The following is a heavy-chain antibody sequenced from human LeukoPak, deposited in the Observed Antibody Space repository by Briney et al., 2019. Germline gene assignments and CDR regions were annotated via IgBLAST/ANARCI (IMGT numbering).Heavy chain of an antibody. D-gene: IGHD6-19*01. V-gene: IGHV3-53*01. CDR2: IYNDGST. CDR3: AKPISGGLAVTADWFAP. CDR1: GLTVSSSY. J-gene: IGHJ5*01. Sequence: PGGSLRLSCAASGLTVSSSYMSWVRQAPGKGLEWVSIIYNDGSTYYADSMKGRFTISRDNSKNTLYLQLNTLRADDTAVYYCAKPISGGLAVTADWFAPWGQGTLVVVSS.